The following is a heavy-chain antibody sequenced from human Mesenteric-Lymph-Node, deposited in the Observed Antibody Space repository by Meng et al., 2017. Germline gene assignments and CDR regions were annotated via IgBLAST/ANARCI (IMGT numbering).Heavy chain of an antibody. CDR1: GDSVSSNSAA. CDR2: TYYRSKWYS. D-gene: IGHD3-10*01. Sequence: SQTLSLTCVISGDSVSSNSAAWNWIRQSPSRGLEWLGRTYYRSKWYSDYAVSVKSRITVNSDTSKNQFSLKLSSVTAADTAVYYCARRGGYGSGSPKYDYWGQGTLVTVSS. J-gene: IGHJ4*02. CDR3: ARRGGYGSGSPKYDY. V-gene: IGHV6-1*01.